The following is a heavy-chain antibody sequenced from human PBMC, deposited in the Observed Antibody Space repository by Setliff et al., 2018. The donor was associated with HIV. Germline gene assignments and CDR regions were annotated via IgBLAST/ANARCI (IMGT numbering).Heavy chain of an antibody. V-gene: IGHV4-4*09. CDR3: ASRVYYYDSSGYLREEGCDP. D-gene: IGHD3-22*01. Sequence: SETLSLTCVISGGSMGSHYWSWIRQPPGKGLEWIGYISPTGNPNYNPSLKSRVTISVDTSKNQFSLKRSSVTAADTAVYYCASRVYYYDSSGYLREEGCDPWGQGTLVTVSS. CDR2: ISPTGNP. CDR1: GGSMGSHY. J-gene: IGHJ5*02.